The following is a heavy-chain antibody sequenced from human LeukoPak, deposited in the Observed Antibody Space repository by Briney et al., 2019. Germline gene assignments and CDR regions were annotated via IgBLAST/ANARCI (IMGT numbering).Heavy chain of an antibody. CDR1: GGSFSGYY. D-gene: IGHD3-10*01. Sequence: PSETLSLTCAVYGGSFSGYYWSWIRQPPGKGLEWIGEINHSGSTNYNPSLKSRVTISVDTSKNQFSLKLSSVTAADTAVYYCARENPPYGSGSYVPYYMDVWGKGTTVTVSS. J-gene: IGHJ6*03. CDR3: ARENPPYGSGSYVPYYMDV. CDR2: INHSGST. V-gene: IGHV4-34*01.